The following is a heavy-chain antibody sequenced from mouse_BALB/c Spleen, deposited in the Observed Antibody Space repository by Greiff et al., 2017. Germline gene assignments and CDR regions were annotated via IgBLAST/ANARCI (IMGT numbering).Heavy chain of an antibody. J-gene: IGHJ4*01. V-gene: IGHV6-6*02. CDR3: TRGLWLYYYAMDY. CDR1: GFTFSSYW. Sequence: EVQLVESGGGLVQPGGSMKLSCVASGFTFSSYWKSWVRQSPEKGLEWVAEIRLKSDNYATHYAESVKGKFTISRDDSKSRLYLQMNSLRAEDTGIYYCTRGLWLYYYAMDYWGQGTSVTVSS. CDR2: IRLKSDNYAT. D-gene: IGHD2-2*01.